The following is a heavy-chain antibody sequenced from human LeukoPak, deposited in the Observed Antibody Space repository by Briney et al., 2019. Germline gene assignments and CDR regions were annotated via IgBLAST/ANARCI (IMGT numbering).Heavy chain of an antibody. CDR1: GGSIRSSSYY. CDR3: ATRSYFYHYMDV. CDR2: VYYSGSS. Sequence: SETLSLTCTVSGGSIRSSSYYWGWIRQPPGKGLVWSGNVYYSGSSYCNPSLKSRVTISVDSSKNQFSLKLTSVTAADTALYYCATRSYFYHYMDVWGKGTTVTVSS. V-gene: IGHV4-39*01. J-gene: IGHJ6*03.